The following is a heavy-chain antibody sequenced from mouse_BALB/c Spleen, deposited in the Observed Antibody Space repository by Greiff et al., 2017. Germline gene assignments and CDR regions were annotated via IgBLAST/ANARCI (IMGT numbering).Heavy chain of an antibody. Sequence: LKQPGSELVRPGASVKLSCKASGYTFTSYWMHWVKQRHGQGLEWIGNIYPGSGSTNYDEKFKSKGTLTVDTSSSTAYMHLSSLTSEDSAVYYCTRSYYGYNYFDYWGQGTTLTVSS. J-gene: IGHJ2*01. D-gene: IGHD1-2*01. CDR3: TRSYYGYNYFDY. CDR1: GYTFTSYW. CDR2: IYPGSGST. V-gene: IGHV1S22*01.